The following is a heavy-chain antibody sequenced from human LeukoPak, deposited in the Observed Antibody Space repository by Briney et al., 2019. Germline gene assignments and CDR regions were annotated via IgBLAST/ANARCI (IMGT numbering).Heavy chain of an antibody. D-gene: IGHD1-26*01. CDR1: GLTFSKAW. J-gene: IGHJ4*02. V-gene: IGHV3-15*01. Sequence: GGSLRLSCAVSGLTFSKAWMSWVRQAPGKGLEWVGRIKSKTEGGTTDYAAPVKGRFTISRDDSKNTLYLHMNTLKTEDTAVYYCTTMPKWELVRFDYWGQGALVTVSS. CDR3: TTMPKWELVRFDY. CDR2: IKSKTEGGTT.